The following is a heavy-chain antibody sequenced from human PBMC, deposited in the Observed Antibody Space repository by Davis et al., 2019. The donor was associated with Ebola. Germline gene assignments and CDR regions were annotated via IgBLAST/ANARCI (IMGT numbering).Heavy chain of an antibody. CDR1: GFTFSSYE. J-gene: IGHJ6*02. V-gene: IGHV4-34*01. CDR3: ASSAVQGVIWYYGMDV. Sequence: ESLKISCAASGFTFSSYEMNWVRQPPGKGLEWIGEIYHSGSTNYNPSLKSRVTISVEKSKNQFSLKLSSVTAADTAVYYCASSAVQGVIWYYGMDVWGQGTTVTVSS. CDR2: IYHSGST. D-gene: IGHD3-10*01.